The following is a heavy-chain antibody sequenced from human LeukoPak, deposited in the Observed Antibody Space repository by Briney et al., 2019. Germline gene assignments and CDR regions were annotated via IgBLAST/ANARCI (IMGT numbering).Heavy chain of an antibody. CDR1: GGSFSGYY. Sequence: SETLSLTCAVYGGSFSGYYWSWIRQPPGKGLEWLGEINHSGSTNYNPSLKSRVTISVDTSKNQFSLKLSSVTAADTAVYYCARTQWLAPNYYFDYWGQGTLVTVSS. CDR2: INHSGST. D-gene: IGHD6-19*01. V-gene: IGHV4-34*01. J-gene: IGHJ4*02. CDR3: ARTQWLAPNYYFDY.